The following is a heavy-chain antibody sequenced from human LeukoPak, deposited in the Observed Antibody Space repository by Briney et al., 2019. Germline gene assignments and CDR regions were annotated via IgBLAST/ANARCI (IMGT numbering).Heavy chain of an antibody. Sequence: GGSLRLSCAASGFTFSRFWMNWVRQAPGRGLEWVANIDQSGGRNNYVDSVKGRFTISRDNAKNSLFLEMSSLRADDTAVYFCARAYSRESGYDFVFESWGQGTLVSVSS. J-gene: IGHJ4*02. V-gene: IGHV3-7*05. CDR3: ARAYSRESGYDFVFES. D-gene: IGHD5-12*01. CDR1: GFTFSRFW. CDR2: IDQSGGRN.